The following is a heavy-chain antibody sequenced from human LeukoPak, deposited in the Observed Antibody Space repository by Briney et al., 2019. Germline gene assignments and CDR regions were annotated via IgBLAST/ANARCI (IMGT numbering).Heavy chain of an antibody. V-gene: IGHV3-30*04. Sequence: GSSLRLSCAASGFTFSSYAMHWVRQAPGKGLKWVAVLSYDGSNKYYADSVKGRFTISRDNSKNTLYLQMNSLRAEDTAVYYCARPKSGYFTSYFDYWGQGALVTVSS. J-gene: IGHJ4*02. D-gene: IGHD3-3*01. CDR3: ARPKSGYFTSYFDY. CDR1: GFTFSSYA. CDR2: LSYDGSNK.